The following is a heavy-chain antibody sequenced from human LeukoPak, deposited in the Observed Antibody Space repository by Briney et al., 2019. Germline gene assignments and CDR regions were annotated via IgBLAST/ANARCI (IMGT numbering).Heavy chain of an antibody. CDR2: ISGRSTYI. CDR1: GFTFSTYS. D-gene: IGHD3/OR15-3a*01. CDR3: ARVKGTERDY. V-gene: IGHV3-21*01. J-gene: IGHJ4*02. Sequence: GGSLRLSCAASGFTFSTYSMNWVRQAPGKGLEWVSSISGRSTYIFYADSVKGRFTISRDNAKNSLYLQMNSLRVEDTAVYYCARVKGTERDYWGQGTLVTVSS.